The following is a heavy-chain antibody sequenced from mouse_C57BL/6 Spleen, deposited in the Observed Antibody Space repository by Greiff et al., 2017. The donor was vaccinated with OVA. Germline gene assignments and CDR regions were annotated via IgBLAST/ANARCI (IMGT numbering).Heavy chain of an antibody. CDR3: ARSMVTTYYAMDY. CDR2: INPGSGGT. Sequence: QVQLQQSGAELVRPGTSVKVSCKASGYAFTNYLIEWVKQRPGQGLEWIGVINPGSGGTNYNEKFKGKATLTADKSSSTAYMQLSSLTSEDSAVYFCARSMVTTYYAMDYWGQGTSVTVSS. J-gene: IGHJ4*01. V-gene: IGHV1-54*01. CDR1: GYAFTNYL. D-gene: IGHD2-2*01.